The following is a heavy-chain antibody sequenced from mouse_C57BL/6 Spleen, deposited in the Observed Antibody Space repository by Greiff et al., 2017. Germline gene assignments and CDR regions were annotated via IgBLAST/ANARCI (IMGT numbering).Heavy chain of an antibody. J-gene: IGHJ4*01. D-gene: IGHD6-1*01. Sequence: QVQLQQPGAELVKPGASVKMSCKASGYTFTSYWITWVKQRPGQGLEWIGDIYPGSGSTNYNEKFKSKATLTVDTSSSSAYMQLSSLTSEASAVYDCARSPSCNALDDWGQGTSVTVSA. CDR2: IYPGSGST. V-gene: IGHV1-55*01. CDR1: GYTFTSYW. CDR3: ARSPSCNALDD.